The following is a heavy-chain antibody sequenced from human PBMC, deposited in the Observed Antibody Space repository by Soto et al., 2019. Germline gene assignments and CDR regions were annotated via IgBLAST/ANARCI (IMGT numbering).Heavy chain of an antibody. J-gene: IGHJ3*02. D-gene: IGHD2-15*01. Sequence: ASVKVSCKASGGTFSSYTISWVRQAPGQGLEWMGRIIPILGIANYAQKFQGRVTITADKSASTAYMELSSLRSEDTAVYYCEMTPNASVMIVVVVAATDAFDIWGQGTMVTVSS. CDR2: IIPILGIA. CDR1: GGTFSSYT. V-gene: IGHV1-69*02. CDR3: EMTPNASVMIVVVVAATDAFDI.